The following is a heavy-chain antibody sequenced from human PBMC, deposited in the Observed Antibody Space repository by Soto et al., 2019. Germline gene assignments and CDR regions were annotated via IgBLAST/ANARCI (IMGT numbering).Heavy chain of an antibody. CDR2: IYYGGST. V-gene: IGHV4-59*01. Sequence: PSETLSLTCTVSGGSISSYYWSWIRQPPGKGLEWIGYIYYGGSTNYNPSLKSRVTISVDTSKNQFSLKLSSVTAADTAVYYCARXRVDYDFWSGPNNWFDPWGQGTLVTVSS. D-gene: IGHD3-3*01. J-gene: IGHJ5*02. CDR3: ARXRVDYDFWSGPNNWFDP. CDR1: GGSISSYY.